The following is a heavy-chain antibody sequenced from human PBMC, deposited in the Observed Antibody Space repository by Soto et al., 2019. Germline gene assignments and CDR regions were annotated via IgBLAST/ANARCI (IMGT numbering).Heavy chain of an antibody. J-gene: IGHJ6*02. Sequence: ASVKVSCKASGYTFTSYGISWVRQAPGQGLEWMGWISAYNGNTNYAQKFQGRVTITRDTSASTAYMELSSLRSEDTAVYYCARDPAPGYSNIDYGMDVWGQGTTVTVSS. V-gene: IGHV1-18*01. CDR2: ISAYNGNT. CDR3: ARDPAPGYSNIDYGMDV. CDR1: GYTFTSYG. D-gene: IGHD6-13*01.